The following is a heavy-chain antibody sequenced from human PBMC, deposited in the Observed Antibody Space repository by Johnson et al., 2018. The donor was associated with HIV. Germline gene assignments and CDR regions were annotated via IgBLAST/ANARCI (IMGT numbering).Heavy chain of an antibody. CDR3: ANRLMNYYGSGSYYRAWFDALDI. CDR1: GFTVSSNY. V-gene: IGHV3-66*01. Sequence: VQLVESGGGLVQPGGSLRLSCVASGFTVSSNYMTWVRRAPGKGLEWVSVISSDGNTYYAASVKGRFSISRDNSKNTLYLQMNSLRPEDTAVYYCANRLMNYYGSGSYYRAWFDALDIWGQGTMVTVSS. CDR2: ISSDGNT. J-gene: IGHJ3*02. D-gene: IGHD3-10*01.